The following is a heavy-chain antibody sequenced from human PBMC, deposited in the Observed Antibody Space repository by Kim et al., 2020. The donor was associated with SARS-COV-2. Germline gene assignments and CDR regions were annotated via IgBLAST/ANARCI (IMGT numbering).Heavy chain of an antibody. CDR1: GGSFSGYY. CDR3: ARRMGDCSSTSCYGPPRFDY. D-gene: IGHD2-2*01. CDR2: INHSGST. Sequence: SETLSLTCAVYGGSFSGYYWSWIRQPPGKGLEWIGEINHSGSTNYNPSLKSRVTISVDTSKNQFSLKLSSVTAADTAVYYCARRMGDCSSTSCYGPPRFDYWGQGTLVTVSS. J-gene: IGHJ4*02. V-gene: IGHV4-34*01.